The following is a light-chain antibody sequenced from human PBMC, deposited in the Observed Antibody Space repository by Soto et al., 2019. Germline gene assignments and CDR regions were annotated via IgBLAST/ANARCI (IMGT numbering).Light chain of an antibody. V-gene: IGKV3-20*01. Sequence: EIVLTQSPGTLSLSPGERATLSCRSSQSVSSTYLAWYQQKFGQAPRLIIYGASSRATGIPDRFIGSWSGTDCTLTISRLEPKDVAVYYCQQYGSSPPTLGQGTKVDIK. CDR1: QSVSSTY. CDR2: GAS. J-gene: IGKJ1*01. CDR3: QQYGSSPPT.